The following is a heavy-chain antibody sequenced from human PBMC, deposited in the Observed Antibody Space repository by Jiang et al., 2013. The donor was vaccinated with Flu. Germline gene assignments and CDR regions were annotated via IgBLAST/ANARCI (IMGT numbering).Heavy chain of an antibody. CDR2: IWYDGSNK. J-gene: IGHJ6*02. Sequence: CAASGFTFSSYGMHWVRQAPGKGLEWVAVIWYDGSNKYYADSVKGRFTISRDNSKNTLYLQMNSLRAEDTAVYYCARDYSSSWYGYYYYYGMDVWGQGTTVTVSS. CDR1: GFTFSSYG. V-gene: IGHV3-33*08. D-gene: IGHD6-13*01. CDR3: ARDYSSSWYGYYYYYGMDV.